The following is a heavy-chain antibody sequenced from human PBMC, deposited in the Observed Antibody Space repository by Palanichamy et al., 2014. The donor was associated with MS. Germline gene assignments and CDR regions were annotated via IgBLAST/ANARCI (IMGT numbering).Heavy chain of an antibody. D-gene: IGHD3-22*01. CDR1: GGSISSDDYS. Sequence: QVQLQESGPGLVKPSQTLSLTCAVSGGSISSDDYSWSWIRQPPGKGLEWIGYIYYSGTTYYNPSLKSRVTISVDTSKNQFSLKLRSVTAADTAVYYCARRYYYDSSGTLDYWGRGTLVTVSS. V-gene: IGHV4-30-4*07. J-gene: IGHJ4*02. CDR2: IYYSGTT. CDR3: ARRYYYDSSGTLDY.